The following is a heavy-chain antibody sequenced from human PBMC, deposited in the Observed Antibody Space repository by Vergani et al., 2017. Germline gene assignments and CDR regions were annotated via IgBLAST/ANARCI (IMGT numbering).Heavy chain of an antibody. D-gene: IGHD3-22*01. CDR1: GYTFTGYY. Sequence: VSCKASGYTFTGYYMHWVRQAPGQGLEWMGWINPNSGGTNYAQKFQGRVTMTRDTSISTAYMELSRLRSDDTAVYYCARDRWSSGAFDIWGQGTMVTVSS. V-gene: IGHV1-2*02. CDR2: INPNSGGT. J-gene: IGHJ3*02. CDR3: ARDRWSSGAFDI.